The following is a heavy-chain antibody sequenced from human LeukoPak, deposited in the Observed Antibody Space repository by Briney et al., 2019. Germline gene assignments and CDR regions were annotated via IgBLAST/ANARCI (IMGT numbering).Heavy chain of an antibody. Sequence: GGSLRLSCEVSGFTFSNYAMQWVRQAPGKGLEWVALISYDGSNTYFTDSVKGRFTISRDNSKNTLYLQLNSLRPEDTAVYYCAKEGGSYYGGWDYWGQGTLVTVSS. V-gene: IGHV3-30*04. CDR1: GFTFSNYA. J-gene: IGHJ4*02. D-gene: IGHD1-26*01. CDR3: AKEGGSYYGGWDY. CDR2: ISYDGSNT.